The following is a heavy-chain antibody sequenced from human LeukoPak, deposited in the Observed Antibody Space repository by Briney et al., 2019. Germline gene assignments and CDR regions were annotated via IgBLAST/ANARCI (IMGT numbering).Heavy chain of an antibody. D-gene: IGHD2/OR15-2a*01. V-gene: IGHV1-18*01. CDR3: ARVQSFLHYYYYMDV. J-gene: IGHJ6*03. CDR1: GYTFTSYG. CDR2: ISAYNGNT. Sequence: ASVKVSCKASGYTFTSYGISWVRPAPGQGLEWMGWISAYNGNTNYAQKLQGRVTMTTDTSTSTAYMELRSLRSDDTAVYYCARVQSFLHYYYYMDVWGKGTTVTVSS.